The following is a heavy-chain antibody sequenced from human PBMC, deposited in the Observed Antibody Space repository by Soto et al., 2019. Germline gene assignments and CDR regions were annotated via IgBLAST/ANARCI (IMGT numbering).Heavy chain of an antibody. V-gene: IGHV1-18*01. Sequence: ASVKGSCKASGYTFTNYGISWVRQAPGQGLEWMGWISAYSGNTYYAQKLQGRVTMTTDTSTSTAYMELRSLRSDDTAMYYCGSAMNFFTFYYLWGQGILVTVSS. CDR2: ISAYSGNT. CDR3: GSAMNFFTFYYL. D-gene: IGHD3-10*01. J-gene: IGHJ4*02. CDR1: GYTFTNYG.